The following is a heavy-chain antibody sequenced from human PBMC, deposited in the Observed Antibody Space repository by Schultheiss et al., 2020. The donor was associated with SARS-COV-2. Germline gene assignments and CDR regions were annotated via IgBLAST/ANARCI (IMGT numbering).Heavy chain of an antibody. CDR1: GYTFTGYY. J-gene: IGHJ3*02. D-gene: IGHD3-3*01. CDR2: ISAYNGNT. CDR3: ARARTILGAFDI. V-gene: IGHV1-2*02. Sequence: ASVKVSCKASGYTFTGYYMHWVRQAPGQGLEWMGWISAYNGNTNYAQKFQGRVTMTRDTSISTAYMELSRLRSDDTAVYYCARARTILGAFDIWGQGTMVTVSS.